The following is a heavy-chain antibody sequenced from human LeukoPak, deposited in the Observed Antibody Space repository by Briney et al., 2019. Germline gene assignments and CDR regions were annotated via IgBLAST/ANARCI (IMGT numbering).Heavy chain of an antibody. CDR1: GFTFSGYG. J-gene: IGHJ5*02. CDR3: TRYDASRFDP. V-gene: IGHV3-30*03. Sequence: GKSLRLSCAGSGFTFSGYGMHWVRQAPGKGLEWVTGIAYDGSRKQYADSVKGRFTISRDNSRNTMDVQMNSLRVEDTAVYHCTRYDASRFDPWGQGTLVIVSS. CDR2: IAYDGSRK. D-gene: IGHD5-12*01.